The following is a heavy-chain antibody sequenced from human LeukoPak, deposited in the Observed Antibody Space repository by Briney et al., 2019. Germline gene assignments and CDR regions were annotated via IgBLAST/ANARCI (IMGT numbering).Heavy chain of an antibody. V-gene: IGHV4-59*12. CDR2: IYYSGST. Sequence: SETLSLTCIVSGGSISSYYWSWIRQPPGKGLEWIGYIYYSGSTNYNPSLKSRVTISVDTSKNQFSLKLSSVTAADTAVYYCARGNWGKGRFYYYYYYMDVWGKGTTVTVSS. CDR1: GGSISSYY. J-gene: IGHJ6*03. D-gene: IGHD7-27*01. CDR3: ARGNWGKGRFYYYYYYMDV.